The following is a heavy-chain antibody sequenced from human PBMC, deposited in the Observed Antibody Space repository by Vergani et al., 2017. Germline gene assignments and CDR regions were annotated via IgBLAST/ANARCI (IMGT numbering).Heavy chain of an antibody. CDR1: GMSISNNNYY. Sequence: QLQLQESGPRLVKPSETLSLTCSLSGMSISNNNYYWGWIRQPPGKGLEWIGSIYDSRNNNYSPSLKSRVSISVDTSKNQFSLNLNSVTAADTAVYYCARHLRQLARNDVFDIWGHGTLVTVSS. D-gene: IGHD6-6*01. CDR2: IYDSRNN. J-gene: IGHJ3*02. V-gene: IGHV4-39*01. CDR3: ARHLRQLARNDVFDI.